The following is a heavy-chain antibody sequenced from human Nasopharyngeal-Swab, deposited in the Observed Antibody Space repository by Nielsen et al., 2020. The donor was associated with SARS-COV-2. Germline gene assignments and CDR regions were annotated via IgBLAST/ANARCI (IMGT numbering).Heavy chain of an antibody. V-gene: IGHV3-53*01. CDR3: AGASLHY. CDR1: GFSVGTND. Sequence: GESLKISCAASGFSVGTNDMSWVRQAPGRGLECDSVISGGGSPLYADSVKGRFTISRDNSKNTLYLQMSSLRAEDTAVYYCAGASLHYWGQGTLVTVSS. J-gene: IGHJ4*02. CDR2: ISGGGSP. D-gene: IGHD3-16*02.